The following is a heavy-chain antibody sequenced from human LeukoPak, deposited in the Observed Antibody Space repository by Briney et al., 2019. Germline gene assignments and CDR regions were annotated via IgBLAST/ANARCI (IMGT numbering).Heavy chain of an antibody. CDR3: ARHADYYDSSGYSLYYFDY. J-gene: IGHJ4*02. CDR1: GGSFSGYY. CDR2: INHSGST. V-gene: IGHV4-34*01. D-gene: IGHD3-22*01. Sequence: SETLSLTCAVYGGSFSGYYWSWIRQPPGKGLEWIGEINHSGSTNYNPSLKSRVTISVDTSKNQFSLKLSSVTAADTAVYYCARHADYYDSSGYSLYYFDYWGQGTLVTVSS.